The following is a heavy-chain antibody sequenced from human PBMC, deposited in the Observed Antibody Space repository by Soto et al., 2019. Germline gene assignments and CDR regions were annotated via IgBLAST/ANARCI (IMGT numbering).Heavy chain of an antibody. CDR3: ARDRCSGGSCYPWYYMDV. V-gene: IGHV1-2*04. CDR1: GYTFTSYY. J-gene: IGHJ6*03. Sequence: ASVKVSCKASGYTFTSYYIHWVRQAPGQGLEWMGWINPNSGGTNCAQKFQGWVTMTRDTSIRTAYMELSRLTSDDTAVYYCARDRCSGGSCYPWYYMDVWGKGTTVTVSS. CDR2: INPNSGGT. D-gene: IGHD2-15*01.